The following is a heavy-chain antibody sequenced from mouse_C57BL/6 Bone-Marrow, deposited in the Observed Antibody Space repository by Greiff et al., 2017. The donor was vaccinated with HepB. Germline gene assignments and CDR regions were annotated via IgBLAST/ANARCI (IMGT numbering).Heavy chain of an antibody. CDR2: IHPNSGST. CDR1: GYTFTSYW. D-gene: IGHD1-1*01. J-gene: IGHJ3*01. CDR3: ARSYYGPWFAY. V-gene: IGHV1-64*01. Sequence: VQLQQPGAELVKPGASVKLSCKASGYTFTSYWMHWVKQRPGQGLEWIGMIHPNSGSTNYNEKFKSKATLTVDKSSSTAYMQLSSLTSEDSAVYYGARSYYGPWFAYWGQGTLVTVSA.